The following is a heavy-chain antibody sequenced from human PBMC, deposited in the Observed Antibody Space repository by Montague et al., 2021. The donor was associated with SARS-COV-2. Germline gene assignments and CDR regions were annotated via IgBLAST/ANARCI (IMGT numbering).Heavy chain of an antibody. CDR2: IYSDGSST. J-gene: IGHJ4*02. CDR1: GFTFNNYA. CDR3: TKGGRNFYELDGFDS. D-gene: IGHD3-3*01. Sequence: SLRLSCAASGFTFNNYAMTWVRQAPGKWLEWVSIIYSDGSSTYYADSVKGRFTISRDNSKNTLYLQMNSLRAEDTAVYSCTKGGRNFYELDGFDSWGQGTPVTVSS. V-gene: IGHV3-23*03.